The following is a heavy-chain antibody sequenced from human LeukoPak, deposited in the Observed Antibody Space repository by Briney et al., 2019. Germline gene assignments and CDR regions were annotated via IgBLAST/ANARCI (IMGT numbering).Heavy chain of an antibody. CDR2: ISSSSSTI. CDR1: GFTFSSYS. CDR3: ARDRGGHGRWDFDY. D-gene: IGHD2-15*01. Sequence: GGSLRLSCAASGFTFSSYSMNWVRQAPGKGLEWVSYISSSSSTIYYADSVKGRFTISRDNAKNSLYLQMNSLRAEDTAVYYCARDRGGHGRWDFDYWGQGTLVTVSS. J-gene: IGHJ4*02. V-gene: IGHV3-48*04.